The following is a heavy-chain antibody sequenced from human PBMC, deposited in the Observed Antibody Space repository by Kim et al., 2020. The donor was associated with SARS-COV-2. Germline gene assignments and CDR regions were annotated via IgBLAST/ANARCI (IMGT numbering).Heavy chain of an antibody. J-gene: IGHJ6*02. Sequence: GGSLRLSCAASVFTFSSYSMNWVRQAPGKGLEWVSSISSSSSYIYYADSVKGRFTISRDNAKNSLYLQMNSLRAEDTAVYYCAREVYYYDSRAPMGGMDVGGQGTTVTVS. V-gene: IGHV3-21*01. CDR2: ISSSSSYI. CDR1: VFTFSSYS. D-gene: IGHD3-22*01. CDR3: AREVYYYDSRAPMGGMDV.